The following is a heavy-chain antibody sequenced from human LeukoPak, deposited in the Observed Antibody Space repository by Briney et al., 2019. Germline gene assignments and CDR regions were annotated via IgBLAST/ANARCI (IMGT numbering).Heavy chain of an antibody. CDR1: GGSISSYY. D-gene: IGHD6-19*01. CDR2: IYYSGST. V-gene: IGHV4-59*01. CDR3: ARFIAVAGTFYYGMDV. J-gene: IGHJ6*02. Sequence: SETLSLTCTVSGGSISSYYWSWIQQPPGKGLEWIGYIYYSGSTNYNPSLKSRVTISVDTSKNQFSLKLSSVTAADTAVYYCARFIAVAGTFYYGMDVWGQGTTVTVSS.